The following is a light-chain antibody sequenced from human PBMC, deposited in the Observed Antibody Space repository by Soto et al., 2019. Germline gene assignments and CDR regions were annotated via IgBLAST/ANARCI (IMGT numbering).Light chain of an antibody. V-gene: IGLV1-40*01. CDR1: SSNIGADYD. CDR2: GNA. Sequence: QSVLTQPPSVSGAPGQRITIACTGASSNIGADYDVKWYKQFHGAAPKLLIYGNANRPSGVPDRISGSKSGTSASLAITGLQAEDEADYYCQSYDRSLSGYVFGTGTKVTVL. J-gene: IGLJ1*01. CDR3: QSYDRSLSGYV.